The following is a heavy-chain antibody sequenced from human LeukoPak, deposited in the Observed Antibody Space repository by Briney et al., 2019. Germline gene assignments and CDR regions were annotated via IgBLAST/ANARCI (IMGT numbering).Heavy chain of an antibody. CDR1: GLTFRNYA. CDR3: AKTRPLDSSSWSHGDY. J-gene: IGHJ4*02. Sequence: PGGSLRLSCAASGLTFRNYAMSWVRQAPGKGLEWVSVICANDGNTYYGDSVKGRFTISRDNSKNTLYLQMNSLRAEDTAVYYCAKTRPLDSSSWSHGDYWGQGTLVTVSS. D-gene: IGHD6-13*01. V-gene: IGHV3-23*01. CDR2: ICANDGNT.